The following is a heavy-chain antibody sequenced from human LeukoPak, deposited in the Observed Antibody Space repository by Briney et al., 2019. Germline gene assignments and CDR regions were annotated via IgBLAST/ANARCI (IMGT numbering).Heavy chain of an antibody. J-gene: IGHJ1*01. V-gene: IGHV3-21*01. CDR3: AIMHGYYDGSGYWVQ. D-gene: IGHD3-22*01. CDR2: ISRSSSYI. Sequence: GGSLRLSCAASGFTFSSYSVNWVRQAPGKGLEWVSSISRSSSYIYYADSVKGRFTISRDNAKNSLYLQMNSLRAEDTAVYYCAIMHGYYDGSGYWVQWGQGTLVTVSS. CDR1: GFTFSSYS.